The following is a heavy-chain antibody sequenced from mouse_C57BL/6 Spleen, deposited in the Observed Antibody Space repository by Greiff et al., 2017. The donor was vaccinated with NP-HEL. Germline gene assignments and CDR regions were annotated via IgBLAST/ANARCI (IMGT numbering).Heavy chain of an antibody. D-gene: IGHD1-1*01. CDR1: GYTFTDYN. Sequence: VQLQQSGPELVKPGASVQMSCKASGYTFTDYNMHWVKPSHGKSLEWIGYINPNNGGTSYNQKFKGKATLTVNKSSSTAYMELRSLTSEDSAVYYCARKLTTVVATDAMDYWGQGTSVTVSS. J-gene: IGHJ4*01. V-gene: IGHV1-22*01. CDR2: INPNNGGT. CDR3: ARKLTTVVATDAMDY.